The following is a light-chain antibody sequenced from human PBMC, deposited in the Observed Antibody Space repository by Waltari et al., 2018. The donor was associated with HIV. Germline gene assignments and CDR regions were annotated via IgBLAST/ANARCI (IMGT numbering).Light chain of an antibody. CDR2: EVY. V-gene: IGLV2-8*01. Sequence: QSALTQPPSASGSPGPSVTISCTGTSRDVGGYNYVSWYKQHPVEAPHVVIFEVYKRPSGVPDRLSGSKSGNTASLTVSGLQAEDEATYYCASYAGRNNLVFGGGTKLTVL. CDR1: SRDVGGYNY. CDR3: ASYAGRNNLV. J-gene: IGLJ2*01.